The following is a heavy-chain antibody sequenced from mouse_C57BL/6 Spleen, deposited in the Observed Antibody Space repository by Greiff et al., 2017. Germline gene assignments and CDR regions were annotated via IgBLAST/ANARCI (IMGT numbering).Heavy chain of an antibody. V-gene: IGHV1-69*01. CDR2: IDPSDSYT. CDR3: ARWSYGSSLAY. Sequence: QVQLQQPGAELVMPGASVKLSCKASGYTFTSYWMHWVKQRPGQGLEWIGEIDPSDSYTNYNQKFKGKSTLTVDKASSTAYMQLSSLTSEDSAVYYCARWSYGSSLAYWGQGTLVTVSA. D-gene: IGHD1-1*01. J-gene: IGHJ3*01. CDR1: GYTFTSYW.